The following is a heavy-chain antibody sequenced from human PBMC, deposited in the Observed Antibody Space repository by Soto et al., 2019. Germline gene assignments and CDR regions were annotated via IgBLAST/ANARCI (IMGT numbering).Heavy chain of an antibody. V-gene: IGHV3-73*02. CDR1: GFTFSGSA. J-gene: IGHJ5*02. CDR2: IRSKSNSYAT. D-gene: IGHD2-2*01. CDR3: TRREGSCSSTNCPNWFDP. Sequence: EVQLVESGGGLVQPGGSLKLSCAASGFTFSGSAMHWVRQAYGKGLEWVGRIRSKSNSYATAYAASVKGRFTISRDDSKNTAYLQMNSLNSEDTAVYYCTRREGSCSSTNCPNWFDPWGQGTLVTVSS.